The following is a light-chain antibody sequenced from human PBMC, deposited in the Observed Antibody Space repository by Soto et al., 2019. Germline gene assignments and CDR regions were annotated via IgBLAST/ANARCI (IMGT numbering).Light chain of an antibody. Sequence: EAVLTQSPATLSVFPGERATLSCRASQSVATNLAWYQQRPGQAPRLLIYGASKRAIGLPARFSGSGSGTEFTLTISSLQPDDFVTYYCQQYNGYSLTFGQGTKVDIK. CDR3: QQYNGYSLT. V-gene: IGKV3-15*01. J-gene: IGKJ1*01. CDR1: QSVATN. CDR2: GAS.